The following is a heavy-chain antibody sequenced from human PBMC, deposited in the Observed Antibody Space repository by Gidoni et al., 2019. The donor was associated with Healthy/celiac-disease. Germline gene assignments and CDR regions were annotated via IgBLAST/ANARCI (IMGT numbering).Heavy chain of an antibody. Sequence: QVQLVQSGAEVKKPGASVKVSCKASGYTFTSYYMHWVRQASGQGLEWMGIINPSGGSTSYAQKFQGRVTMTRDTSTSTVYMELSSLRSEDTAVYYCARVESNYVVPFDYWGQGTLVTVSA. D-gene: IGHD4-4*01. CDR1: GYTFTSYY. CDR2: INPSGGST. CDR3: ARVESNYVVPFDY. V-gene: IGHV1-46*01. J-gene: IGHJ4*02.